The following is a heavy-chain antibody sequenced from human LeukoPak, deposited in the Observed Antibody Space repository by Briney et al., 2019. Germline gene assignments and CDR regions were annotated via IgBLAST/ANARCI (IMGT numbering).Heavy chain of an antibody. CDR1: GFTFSSYS. D-gene: IGHD4/OR15-4a*01. CDR2: ISSSSSYI. J-gene: IGHJ3*02. V-gene: IGHV3-21*01. CDR3: ASSNADAFDI. Sequence: GGSLRLSCAATGFTFSSYSMNWVRQAPGKGLEWVSSISSSSSYIYYADSVKGRFTISRDNAKNSLYLQMNSLRAEDTAVYYCASSNADAFDIWGQGTMVTVSS.